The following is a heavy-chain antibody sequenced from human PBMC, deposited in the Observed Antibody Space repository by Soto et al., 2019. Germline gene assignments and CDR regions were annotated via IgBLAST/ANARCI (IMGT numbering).Heavy chain of an antibody. CDR1: GDSLKNHY. Sequence: SETLSLTCSVSGDSLKNHYWAWIRQSPDKGLEWIGEINDSGSTYYNPSFKSRLTISVDTSKSQISLTLTSVTAADSAVYYCQGGDFWGQGTRVTVSS. CDR3: QGGDF. CDR2: INDSGST. D-gene: IGHD3-16*01. V-gene: IGHV4-34*01. J-gene: IGHJ4*02.